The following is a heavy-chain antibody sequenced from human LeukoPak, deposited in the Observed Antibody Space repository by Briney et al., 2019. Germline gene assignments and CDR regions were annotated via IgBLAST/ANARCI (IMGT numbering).Heavy chain of an antibody. V-gene: IGHV4-30-4*02. CDR2: IYYSGST. D-gene: IGHD3-22*01. Sequence: KASDTLSLTGTVSDGSISSDDYYWSSIRQPPGKGLEWIGYIYYSGSTYYNPSLKSRVSISVDTSKNQFSLKLSSVTAADTAVYYCARVSTYHDSFDAFDIWGQGTMVTVSS. CDR1: DGSISSDDYY. CDR3: ARVSTYHDSFDAFDI. J-gene: IGHJ3*02.